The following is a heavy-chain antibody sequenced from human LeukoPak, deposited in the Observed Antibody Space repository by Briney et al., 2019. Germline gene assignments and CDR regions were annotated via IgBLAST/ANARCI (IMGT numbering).Heavy chain of an antibody. CDR2: ISGGSDLI. CDR1: GFTVSGNY. V-gene: IGHV3-23*01. J-gene: IGHJ4*02. Sequence: GGSLRLSCAASGFTVSGNYMSWVRQAPGKGLEWVSLISGGSDLIHYADSVKGRFTISRDNSKNTLYLQMNSLRAEDTAVYYCAKKIPGTQPLDYWGQGTLVTVPS. D-gene: IGHD3-10*01. CDR3: AKKIPGTQPLDY.